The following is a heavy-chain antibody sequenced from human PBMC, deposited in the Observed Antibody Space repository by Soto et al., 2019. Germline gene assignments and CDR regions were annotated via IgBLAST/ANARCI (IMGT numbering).Heavy chain of an antibody. D-gene: IGHD4-17*01. CDR2: INPSGGST. Sequence: ASVKVSCKASGYTFTSYYIHWVRQAPGQGLEWMGIINPSGGSTSYAQKFQGRVTMTRDTSTSTVYMELSSLRSEDTAVYYCARVRSTVVTRTAGFYYYYGMDVWGQGTTVTVSS. CDR3: ARVRSTVVTRTAGFYYYYGMDV. CDR1: GYTFTSYY. V-gene: IGHV1-46*01. J-gene: IGHJ6*02.